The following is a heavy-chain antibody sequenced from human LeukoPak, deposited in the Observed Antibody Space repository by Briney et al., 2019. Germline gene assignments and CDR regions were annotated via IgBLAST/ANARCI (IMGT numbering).Heavy chain of an antibody. J-gene: IGHJ5*02. CDR1: GGSISSGSYY. CDR3: ARETPPVTMIVVVMGGWFDP. D-gene: IGHD3-22*01. V-gene: IGHV4-61*02. Sequence: SQTLSLTCTVSGGSISSGSYYWSWIRQPAWKGLEWIGRIYTSGSTNYNPSLKSRVTISVDTSKNQFSLKLSSVTAADTAVYYCARETPPVTMIVVVMGGWFDPWGQGTLVTVSS. CDR2: IYTSGST.